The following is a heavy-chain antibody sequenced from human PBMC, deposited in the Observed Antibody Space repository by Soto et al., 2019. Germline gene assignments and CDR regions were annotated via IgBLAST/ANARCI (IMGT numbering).Heavy chain of an antibody. J-gene: IGHJ6*03. V-gene: IGHV1-18*04. D-gene: IGHD3-10*01. Sequence: QVELVQSGVEVKKPGASVKVSCKASGYTFTNHGLSWVRQAPGQGLEWMGWISASNGDTNYAQKFLGRVTVTTDTSTSTGYMELRSLKSEDTAVYYCAIMVRGSKIDYYYYMDVWGKGTTVTVSS. CDR1: GYTFTNHG. CDR2: ISASNGDT. CDR3: AIMVRGSKIDYYYYMDV.